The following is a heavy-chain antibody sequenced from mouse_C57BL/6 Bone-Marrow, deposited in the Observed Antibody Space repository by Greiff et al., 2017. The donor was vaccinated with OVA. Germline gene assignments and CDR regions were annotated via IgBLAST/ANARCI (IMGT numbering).Heavy chain of an antibody. J-gene: IGHJ4*01. Sequence: EVQLVESGGGLVQPKGSLKLSCAASGFSFNTYAMNWVRQAPGKGLEWVARIRSKSNNYATYYADSVKDRFTISRDDSESMLYLQMNNLKTEDTAMYYCVHHYYGSSPYYYAMDYWGQGTSVTVSS. CDR3: VHHYYGSSPYYYAMDY. CDR1: GFSFNTYA. CDR2: IRSKSNNYAT. V-gene: IGHV10-1*01. D-gene: IGHD1-1*01.